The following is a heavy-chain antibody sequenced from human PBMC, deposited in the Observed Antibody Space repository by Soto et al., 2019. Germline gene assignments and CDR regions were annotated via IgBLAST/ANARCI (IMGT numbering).Heavy chain of an antibody. J-gene: IGHJ6*02. Sequence: EVPLVESGGGLVQPGGSLRLSCAASGFTFSTYWMNWVRQAPGKGLEWVANIKQDGSEKYYVDSVKGRFTISRDNAKNSLYLQMNSLRAEDTAVYYCARDPNIVATMGSIYYYYGMDVWGQGTTVTVSS. CDR1: GFTFSTYW. CDR2: IKQDGSEK. D-gene: IGHD5-12*01. V-gene: IGHV3-7*01. CDR3: ARDPNIVATMGSIYYYYGMDV.